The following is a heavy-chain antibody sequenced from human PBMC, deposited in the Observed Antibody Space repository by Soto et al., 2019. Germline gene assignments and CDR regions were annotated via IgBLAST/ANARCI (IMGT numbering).Heavy chain of an antibody. V-gene: IGHV3-30-3*01. Sequence: PGGSLRLSCAVSGFTFSNDIMHWVRQAPGKGLEWVALISYDGSNKYYADSVKGRFTISRDNSKNTLYLQMNGLRPEDAAVYYCAKDPNYDFWSGYSYYYYGMDVWGQGTTVTVSS. CDR1: GFTFSNDI. D-gene: IGHD3-3*01. CDR3: AKDPNYDFWSGYSYYYYGMDV. J-gene: IGHJ6*02. CDR2: ISYDGSNK.